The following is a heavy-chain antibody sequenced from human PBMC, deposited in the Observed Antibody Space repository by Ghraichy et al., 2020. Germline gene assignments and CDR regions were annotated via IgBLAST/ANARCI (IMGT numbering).Heavy chain of an antibody. CDR3: ARDKGYCSTTYCYTNHWFDS. J-gene: IGHJ5*01. Sequence: SETLSLTCTVSGGSISSYHWNWIRQPPGKGLEWIGYIYSSGSTNYNPSLTSRVSMSVDTSKNQFSLILSSVTAAATALYYCARDKGYCSTTYCYTNHWFDSWGQVTLVTVSS. D-gene: IGHD2-2*01. CDR1: GGSISSYH. V-gene: IGHV4-59*01. CDR2: IYSSGST.